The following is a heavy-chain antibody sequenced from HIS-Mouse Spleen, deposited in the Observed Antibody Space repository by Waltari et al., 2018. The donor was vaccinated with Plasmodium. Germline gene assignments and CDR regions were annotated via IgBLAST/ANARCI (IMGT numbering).Heavy chain of an antibody. Sequence: QVQLQQWGAGLLKPSATLSLPCAVYGVSFGRSYWSWIRQPPGKGLGWVGEINHSGSTNYNPSLKSRVTISVDTSKNQFSLKLSSVTAADTAVYYCARGRVLGTSSGYFDLWGRGTLVTVSS. CDR3: ARGRVLGTSSGYFDL. CDR2: INHSGST. D-gene: IGHD3-10*01. V-gene: IGHV4-34*01. CDR1: GVSFGRSY. J-gene: IGHJ2*01.